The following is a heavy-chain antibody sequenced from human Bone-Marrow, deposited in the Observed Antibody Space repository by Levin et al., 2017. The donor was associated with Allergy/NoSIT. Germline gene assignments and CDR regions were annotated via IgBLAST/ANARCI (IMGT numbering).Heavy chain of an antibody. Sequence: TSSETLSLTCTVSGGSMNSYYWSWIRQSPGKGLEWIGYIYYSGSTNYNPSLESRLTISVDTSKSQFYLKLRSVTAADTAVYYCARGGNYEVDDWGQGTLVTVSS. CDR1: GGSMNSYY. V-gene: IGHV4-59*01. CDR2: IYYSGST. D-gene: IGHD1-7*01. CDR3: ARGGNYEVDD. J-gene: IGHJ4*02.